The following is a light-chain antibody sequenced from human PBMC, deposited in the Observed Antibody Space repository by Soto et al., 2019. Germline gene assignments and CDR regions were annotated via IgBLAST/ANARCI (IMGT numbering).Light chain of an antibody. CDR1: QNINIY. J-gene: IGKJ1*01. CDR2: TAS. Sequence: DIHMTQSPSSLSASVGDSVTITCRTSQNINIYLSWSQQKPGKAPNLLIYTASNLQSGVPSRFSGSGSGTDFTLTISSLQPEDFATYYCQQTYTTPVTFGQGTKV. V-gene: IGKV1-39*01. CDR3: QQTYTTPVT.